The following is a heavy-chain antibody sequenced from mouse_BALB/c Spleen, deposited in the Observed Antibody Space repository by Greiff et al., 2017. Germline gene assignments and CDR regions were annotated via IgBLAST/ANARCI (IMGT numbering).Heavy chain of an antibody. CDR3: ARSRGNFGY. V-gene: IGHV5-17*02. D-gene: IGHD2-1*01. Sequence: EVKLMESGGGLVQPGGSRKLSCAASGFTFSSFGMHWVRQAPEKGLEWVAYISSGSSTIYYADTVKGRFTISRDNPKNTLFLQMTSLRSEDTAMYYCARSRGNFGYWGQGTLVTVSA. J-gene: IGHJ3*01. CDR2: ISSGSSTI. CDR1: GFTFSSFG.